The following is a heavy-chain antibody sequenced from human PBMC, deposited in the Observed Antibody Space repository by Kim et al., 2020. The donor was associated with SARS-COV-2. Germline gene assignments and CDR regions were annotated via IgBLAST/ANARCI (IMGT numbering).Heavy chain of an antibody. V-gene: IGHV3-30-3*01. CDR3: ARGSSVRGFFDY. Sequence: GGSLRLSCAASGFTFSSYAMHWVRQAPGKGLEWVAVISYDGSNKYYADSVQGRFTISRDNSKNTLYLQMNSLRAEDTAVYYCARGSSVRGFFDYWGQGTLVTVSS. D-gene: IGHD3-10*01. CDR2: ISYDGSNK. CDR1: GFTFSSYA. J-gene: IGHJ4*02.